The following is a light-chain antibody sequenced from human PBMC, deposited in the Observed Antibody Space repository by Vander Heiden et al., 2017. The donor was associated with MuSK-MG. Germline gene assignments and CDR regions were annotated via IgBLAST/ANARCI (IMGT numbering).Light chain of an antibody. CDR3: QQSYSTLALT. V-gene: IGKV1-39*01. CDR1: QSISSY. CDR2: AAS. Sequence: DIHITQSPSSLSASVGDRVTITCRASQSISSYLNWYQQKPGKAPKLLIYAASSLQSGVPSSFSGSGSGTDFTLTISSLQPEDFTTYYCQQSYSTLALTFGGGTKVEIK. J-gene: IGKJ4*01.